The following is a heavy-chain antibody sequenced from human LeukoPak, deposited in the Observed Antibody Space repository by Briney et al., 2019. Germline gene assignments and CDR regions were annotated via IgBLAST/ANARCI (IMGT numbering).Heavy chain of an antibody. CDR2: IWYDGSNK. CDR3: ARDEGGDLQWLGYYYYYGMDV. Sequence: GRSLRLSCAASGFTFSSYGMHWVRQAPGKGLEWVAVIWYDGSNKYYADSVKGRFTISRDNSKNTLYLQMNSLRAEDTAVYYCARDEGGDLQWLGYYYYYGMDVWGQGTTVTVSS. CDR1: GFTFSSYG. J-gene: IGHJ6*02. V-gene: IGHV3-33*01. D-gene: IGHD6-19*01.